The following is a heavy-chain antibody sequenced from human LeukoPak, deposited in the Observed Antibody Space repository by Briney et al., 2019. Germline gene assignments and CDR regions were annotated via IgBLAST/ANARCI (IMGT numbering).Heavy chain of an antibody. Sequence: ASVKVSCKASGYTFTGYYMHWVRQAPGQGLEWMGWINPNGGGTNYAQKFQGRVTMTRDTSISTAYMELSRLRSDDTAVYYCAREKFWSGSYSFPFDYWGQGTLVTVSS. CDR1: GYTFTGYY. D-gene: IGHD1-26*01. V-gene: IGHV1-2*02. CDR2: INPNGGGT. CDR3: AREKFWSGSYSFPFDY. J-gene: IGHJ4*02.